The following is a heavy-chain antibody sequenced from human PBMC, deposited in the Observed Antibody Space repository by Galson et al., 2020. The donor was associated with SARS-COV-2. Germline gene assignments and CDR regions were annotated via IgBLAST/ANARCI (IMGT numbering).Heavy chain of an antibody. J-gene: IGHJ6*02. Sequence: SGPTLVKPTQTLTLTCTFSGFSLSTSGMCVSWIRQPPGKALEWLALIDWDDDKYYSTSLKTRLTISKDTSKNQVVLTMTNMDPVDTATYYCARMGGGIAAAEYPNNYYYYGMDVWGQGTTVTVSS. CDR1: GFSLSTSGMC. D-gene: IGHD6-13*01. V-gene: IGHV2-70*01. CDR2: IDWDDDK. CDR3: ARMGGGIAAAEYPNNYYYYGMDV.